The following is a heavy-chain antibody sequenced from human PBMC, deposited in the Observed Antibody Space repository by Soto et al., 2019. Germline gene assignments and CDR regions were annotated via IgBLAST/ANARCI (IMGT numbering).Heavy chain of an antibody. J-gene: IGHJ4*02. Sequence: QITLKESGPTLVKPTQTLTLTCTFSGFSLSTSGVGVGWIRQPPGKALEWLALIYWDDDNRYSPSLKSRLTITKDTSKNQLVLTMTNLDPVDTATYYCARDSSGWYGFDYWGQGILVTVSS. CDR2: IYWDDDN. V-gene: IGHV2-5*02. CDR3: ARDSSGWYGFDY. D-gene: IGHD6-19*01. CDR1: GFSLSTSGVG.